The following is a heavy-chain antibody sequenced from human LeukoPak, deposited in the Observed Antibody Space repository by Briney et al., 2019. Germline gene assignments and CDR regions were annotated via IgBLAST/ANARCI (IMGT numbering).Heavy chain of an antibody. D-gene: IGHD4-17*01. CDR1: GFTFSSYW. Sequence: GGSLRLSCAASGFTFSSYWMHWVRQAPGKGLVWVSRINSDGSSISYADSVKGRFTISRDNAKNSLYLQMNSLRAEDTAVYYCARDPLYGDSTFDYWGQGTLVTVSS. J-gene: IGHJ4*02. CDR3: ARDPLYGDSTFDY. V-gene: IGHV3-74*01. CDR2: INSDGSSI.